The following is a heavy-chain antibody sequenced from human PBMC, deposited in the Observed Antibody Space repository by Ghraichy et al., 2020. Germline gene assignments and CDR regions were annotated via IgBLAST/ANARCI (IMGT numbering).Heavy chain of an antibody. CDR2: VSAHNFNT. CDR1: GYTFNTHG. V-gene: IGHV1-18*04. J-gene: IGHJ4*02. CDR3: ARRLGVWGDYSFDY. D-gene: IGHD3-16*01. Sequence: ASVKVSCKTSGYTFNTHGMAWVRQAPGQGLEWMGWVSAHNFNTNYAKKFEDRVIMTTDVSTSTAYMEVRSLRFDDTAVYYCARRLGVWGDYSFDYWGQGTPVIVTS.